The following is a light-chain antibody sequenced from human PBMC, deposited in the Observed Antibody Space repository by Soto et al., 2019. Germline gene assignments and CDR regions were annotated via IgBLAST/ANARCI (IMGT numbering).Light chain of an antibody. V-gene: IGKV1-39*01. CDR1: QSIASY. CDR2: ATS. CDR3: QQSSSSPTWT. J-gene: IGKJ1*01. Sequence: DIQMTQSPSSLSASVGDRVTITCRASQSIASYLNWYQHKPGKAPNLLIYATSILQSGVPSRFSGSRSGTDFTLTISGLQPEDFATYYCQQSSSSPTWTFGQGTKVEIK.